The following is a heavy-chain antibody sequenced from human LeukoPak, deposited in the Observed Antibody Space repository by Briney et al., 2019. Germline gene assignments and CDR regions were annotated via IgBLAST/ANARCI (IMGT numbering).Heavy chain of an antibody. CDR1: GGSISSYY. D-gene: IGHD3-16*01. CDR3: ARGLSSARSSRWFDP. CDR2: IYYSGST. V-gene: IGHV4-59*08. Sequence: SETLSLTCTVSGGSISSYYWSWIRQPPGKGLEWIGYIYYSGSTNYNPSLKSRVTISVDTSKNQFSLKLSPVTAADTAVYYCARGLSSARSSRWFDPWGQGTLVTVSS. J-gene: IGHJ5*02.